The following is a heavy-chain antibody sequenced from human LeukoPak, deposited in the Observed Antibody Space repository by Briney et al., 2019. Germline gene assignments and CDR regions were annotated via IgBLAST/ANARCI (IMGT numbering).Heavy chain of an antibody. J-gene: IGHJ4*02. CDR2: IIPIFGTA. V-gene: IGHV1-69*13. Sequence: SVKVSYKASRGTFSSYAISWVRQAPGQGLEWMGGIIPIFGTANYAQKFQGRVTITADESTSTAYMELSSLRSEDTAVYYCARAVRGYSYGSQGYWGQGTLVTVSS. CDR1: RGTFSSYA. CDR3: ARAVRGYSYGSQGY. D-gene: IGHD5-18*01.